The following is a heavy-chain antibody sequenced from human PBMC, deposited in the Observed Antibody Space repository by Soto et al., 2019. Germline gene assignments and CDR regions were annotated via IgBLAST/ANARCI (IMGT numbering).Heavy chain of an antibody. Sequence: LRLSCAASGFTFTKFAMSWVRQAPGKGLEWVASISGPGGSTNYAESVKGRFTISRDNSNDTVSLQMNSLRVEDTALYFCAKDRRIAVSHFDFWGQGTLVTVSS. CDR2: ISGPGGST. CDR3: AKDRRIAVSHFDF. V-gene: IGHV3-23*01. D-gene: IGHD6-19*01. J-gene: IGHJ4*02. CDR1: GFTFTKFA.